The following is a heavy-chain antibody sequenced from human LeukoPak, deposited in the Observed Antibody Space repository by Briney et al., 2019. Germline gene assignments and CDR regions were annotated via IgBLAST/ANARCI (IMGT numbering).Heavy chain of an antibody. CDR1: GYTFTSNY. CDR2: INPSGGST. V-gene: IGHV1-46*01. Sequence: GASVKVSCKASGYTFTSNYMHWVRQAPGQGLEWMGIINPSGGSTSYAQKFQGRVTMTRDTSTSTVYMELSSLRSEDTAVYYCASLDLEVGATTLDAFDIWGQGTMVTVSS. D-gene: IGHD1-26*01. CDR3: ASLDLEVGATTLDAFDI. J-gene: IGHJ3*02.